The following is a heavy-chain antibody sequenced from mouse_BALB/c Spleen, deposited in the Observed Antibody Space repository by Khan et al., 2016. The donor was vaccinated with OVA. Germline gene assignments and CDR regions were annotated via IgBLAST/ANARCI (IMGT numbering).Heavy chain of an antibody. V-gene: IGHV5-17*02. D-gene: IGHD1-1*01. CDR1: GFTFSGFG. Sequence: EVELVESGGGLVQPGRSRKLSCAASGFTFSGFGMHWVRQAPEKGLEWVAYISSGSSTLYYADTVKGRFTISRDNPKNTLFLQMTSLRSEDTAMYFCARTGYYYFDYWGQGTTLTVSS. CDR2: ISSGSSTL. CDR3: ARTGYYYFDY. J-gene: IGHJ2*01.